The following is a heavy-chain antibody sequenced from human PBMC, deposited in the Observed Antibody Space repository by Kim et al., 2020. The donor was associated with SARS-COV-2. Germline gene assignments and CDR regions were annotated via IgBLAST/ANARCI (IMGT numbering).Heavy chain of an antibody. Sequence: LKSRVTISVDTSKNQFSLKLSSVTDADTAVYYCAREYYGAGSYYYYGMDVWGQGTTVTVSS. D-gene: IGHD3-10*01. J-gene: IGHJ6*02. CDR3: AREYYGAGSYYYYGMDV. V-gene: IGHV4-31*02.